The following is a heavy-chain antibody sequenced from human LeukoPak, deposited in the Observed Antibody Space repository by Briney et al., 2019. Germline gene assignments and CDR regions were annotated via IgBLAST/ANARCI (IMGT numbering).Heavy chain of an antibody. V-gene: IGHV1-69*05. CDR1: GGTFSSYA. J-gene: IGHJ4*02. CDR3: ARGPRLEWLLYFDY. D-gene: IGHD3-3*01. Sequence: ASVKVSCKASGGTFSSYAISWVRQAPGQGLEWMGGIIPIFGTANYAQKFQGRVTITTDESTSTAYMELSSLRSEDTAVYYCARGPRLEWLLYFDYWGQGTLVTVSS. CDR2: IIPIFGTA.